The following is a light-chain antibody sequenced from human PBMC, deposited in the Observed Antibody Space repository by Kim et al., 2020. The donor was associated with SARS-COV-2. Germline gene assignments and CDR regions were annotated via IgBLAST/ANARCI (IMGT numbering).Light chain of an antibody. CDR1: RGVGID. Sequence: VSPGEEATLAGRASRGVGIDLAWCQQKPGEAPPVFFYVTHTRGTGVPERFRGRGAGREFTLTITSHQTEEIAVCYCEKYKDGPPGFGEGTKVDIK. J-gene: IGKJ1*01. V-gene: IGKV3-15*01. CDR2: VTH. CDR3: EKYKDGPPG.